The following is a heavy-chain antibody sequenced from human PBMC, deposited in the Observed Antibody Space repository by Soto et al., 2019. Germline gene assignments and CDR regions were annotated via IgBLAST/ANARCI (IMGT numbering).Heavy chain of an antibody. Sequence: GGSLRLSCAVSGFTFSSYWMNWVRQAPGEGLVWVARINRDGSTTTYADSVKGRFTISRDNARNTLYLQMNSLRAEDTAVYYCAIDTQGALWSGIVRDAFDIWGQGTMVTVSS. V-gene: IGHV3-74*03. CDR1: GFTFSSYW. CDR2: INRDGSTT. J-gene: IGHJ3*02. D-gene: IGHD3-3*01. CDR3: AIDTQGALWSGIVRDAFDI.